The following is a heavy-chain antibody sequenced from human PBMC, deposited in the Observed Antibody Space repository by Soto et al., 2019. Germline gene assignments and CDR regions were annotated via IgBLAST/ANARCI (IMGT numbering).Heavy chain of an antibody. CDR3: ATIASGSYRDKYYYYGMDV. D-gene: IGHD1-26*01. CDR1: GYTLTVLS. V-gene: IGHV1-24*01. CDR2: FDPEDGET. Sequence: ASVKVSCKVSGYTLTVLSMHWVRQAPGKGLERMGGFDPEDGETIYAQKFQGRVTMTEDTSTDTAYMELSSLRSEDTAVYYCATIASGSYRDKYYYYGMDVWGQGTTVTVSS. J-gene: IGHJ6*02.